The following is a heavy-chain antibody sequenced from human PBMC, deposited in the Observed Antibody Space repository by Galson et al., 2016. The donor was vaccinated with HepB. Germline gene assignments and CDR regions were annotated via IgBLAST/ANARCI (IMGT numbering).Heavy chain of an antibody. V-gene: IGHV3-74*01. D-gene: IGHD1-26*01. CDR1: GFTFSNYW. CDR2: INSDGSSI. CDR3: GRGSYGSWGSVWY. J-gene: IGHJ4*02. Sequence: LRLSCAASGFTFSNYWMHWVRQAPGKGLVWVSRINSDGSSISYGDSVKGRFTISSNNAKNTLYMQMNSLRAEDTAVYYCGRGSYGSWGSVWYWGQGTLVTVSS.